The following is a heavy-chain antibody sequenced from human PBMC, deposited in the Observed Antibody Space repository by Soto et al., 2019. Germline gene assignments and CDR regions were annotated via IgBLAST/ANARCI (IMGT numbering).Heavy chain of an antibody. CDR3: ARKSPAASSYGMDV. D-gene: IGHD2-2*01. CDR2: INPNSGGT. Sequence: QVQLVQSGAEVKKPGASVKVSCKASGYTFTGYYMHWVRQAPGQGLEWMGWINPNSGGTNYAQKFRGWVTMTRDTSISTAYMELSRLRSDDTAVYYCARKSPAASSYGMDVWGQGTTVTVSS. J-gene: IGHJ6*02. CDR1: GYTFTGYY. V-gene: IGHV1-2*04.